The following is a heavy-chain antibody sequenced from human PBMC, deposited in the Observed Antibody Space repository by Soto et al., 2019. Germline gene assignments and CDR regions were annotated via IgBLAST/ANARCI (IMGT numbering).Heavy chain of an antibody. V-gene: IGHV4-59*01. Sequence: SETLSLTCTVSGGSISSYYWSWIRQPPGKGLEWIGYIYYSGSTNYNPSLKSRVTISVDTSKNQFSLKLSSVTAADTAVYYCARGEVVPAAMLEYYFDYWGQGTLVTVSS. CDR3: ARGEVVPAAMLEYYFDY. D-gene: IGHD2-2*01. CDR1: GGSISSYY. J-gene: IGHJ4*02. CDR2: IYYSGST.